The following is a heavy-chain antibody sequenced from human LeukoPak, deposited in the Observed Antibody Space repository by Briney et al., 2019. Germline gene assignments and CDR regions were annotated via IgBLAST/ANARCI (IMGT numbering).Heavy chain of an antibody. J-gene: IGHJ3*02. CDR3: ARDPSLPTVNMPGDAFDI. Sequence: PGGSLRLSCAASGFTFSSYAMHWVRQAPGKGQEWVAVISYDGSNKYYADSVKGRFTISRDNSKNTLYLQMNSLRAEDTAVYYCARDPSLPTVNMPGDAFDIWGQGTMVTVSS. V-gene: IGHV3-30-3*01. CDR1: GFTFSSYA. D-gene: IGHD4-17*01. CDR2: ISYDGSNK.